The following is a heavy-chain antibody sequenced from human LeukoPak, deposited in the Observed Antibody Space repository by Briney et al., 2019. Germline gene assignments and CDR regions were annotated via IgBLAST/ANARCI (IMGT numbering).Heavy chain of an antibody. Sequence: ASVKVSCKASGYTFTTNYIHWVRQAPGQGLEWMGWINPNSGGTEYAQKFQGRVTMTRDTSISTAYMELSRLKSDDTAVYYCARDKMATNPLTLPYWGQGTLITVSS. D-gene: IGHD5-24*01. CDR1: GYTFTTNY. CDR2: INPNSGGT. J-gene: IGHJ4*02. CDR3: ARDKMATNPLTLPY. V-gene: IGHV1-2*02.